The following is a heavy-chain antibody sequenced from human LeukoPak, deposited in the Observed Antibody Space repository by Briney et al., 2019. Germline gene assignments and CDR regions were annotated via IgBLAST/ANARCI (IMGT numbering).Heavy chain of an antibody. CDR2: IYYSGST. D-gene: IGHD3-16*01. CDR1: GGSISSSSYY. Sequence: SQTLSLTCTVSGGSISSSSYYWGWIRQPPGKGLEWIGSIYYSGSTYYNPSLKSRVTISVDTSKEQFFLKVNSVTAADTAVYYCTRGAGWLIDYWGQGILVTVSS. V-gene: IGHV4-39*07. CDR3: TRGAGWLIDY. J-gene: IGHJ4*02.